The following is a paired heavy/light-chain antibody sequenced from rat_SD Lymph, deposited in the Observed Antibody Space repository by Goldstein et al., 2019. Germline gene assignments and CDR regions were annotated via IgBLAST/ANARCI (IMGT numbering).Heavy chain of an antibody. J-gene: IGHJ2*01. CDR3: ARGTSDY. CDR1: GYTFTSYY. V-gene: IGHV1-32*01. Sequence: QVQLQQSGAELVKPGSSVKMSCKASGYTFTSYYIYWIKQRPGQGLEWIGRIGPGSGDTNYNEKFKGKATFTVDKSSSTAYMQLSSLTPEDTAVYYCARGTSDYWGQGVMVTVSS. D-gene: IGHD1-5*01. CDR2: IGPGSGDT.
Light chain of an antibody. V-gene: IGKV14S13*01. Sequence: DIQMTQSPSSLPASLGDRVTITCRASQDIGNYLRWFQQKPGKSPRLMIYGATNLAAGVPSRFSGSRSGSDYSLTISSLESEDMADYYCLQSKESPFTFGSGTKLEIK. CDR3: LQSKESPFT. CDR1: QDIGNY. J-gene: IGKJ4*01. CDR2: GAT.